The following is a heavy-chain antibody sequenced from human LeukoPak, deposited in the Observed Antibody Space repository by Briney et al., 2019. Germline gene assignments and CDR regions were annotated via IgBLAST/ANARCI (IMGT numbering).Heavy chain of an antibody. V-gene: IGHV1-18*01. CDR1: GYTFTSYG. D-gene: IGHD2-2*01. CDR3: ARDHYCSSTSCYPQNWFDP. J-gene: IGHJ5*02. Sequence: ASVKVSCKASGYTFTSYGISWVRQAPGQGLEWMGWISAYNGNTNYAQKLQGRVTMTTDTSTSTAYMELRSLRSDDTAVYYCARDHYCSSTSCYPQNWFDPWGQGTLVTGSS. CDR2: ISAYNGNT.